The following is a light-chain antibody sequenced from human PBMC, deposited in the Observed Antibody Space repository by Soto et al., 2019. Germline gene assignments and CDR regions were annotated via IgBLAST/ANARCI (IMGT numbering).Light chain of an antibody. J-gene: IGKJ4*01. Sequence: EIVLTQSPATLSLSPGERATLSCRASQSVSNYLAWYQQKPGQAPRLLIYGASTRATGIPARFSGRGSGTEFTLTISSLQSEDFAVYYCQQYNDWPPVTFGGGTKVEIK. CDR2: GAS. CDR3: QQYNDWPPVT. CDR1: QSVSNY. V-gene: IGKV3-15*01.